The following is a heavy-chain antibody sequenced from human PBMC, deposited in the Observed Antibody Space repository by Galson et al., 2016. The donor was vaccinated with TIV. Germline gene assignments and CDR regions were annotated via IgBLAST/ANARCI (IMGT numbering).Heavy chain of an antibody. CDR1: GGTFSSYA. V-gene: IGHV1-69*13. D-gene: IGHD6-13*01. CDR3: ASSGYSSSWWTFDY. CDR2: IIPIFGTA. Sequence: SVKVSCKASGGTFSSYAISWVRQAPGQGLEWMGRIIPIFGTANYAQKFQGRVTITADESTSTAYKELSSLRSEDTAVYYCASSGYSSSWWTFDYWGQGALVTVSS. J-gene: IGHJ4*02.